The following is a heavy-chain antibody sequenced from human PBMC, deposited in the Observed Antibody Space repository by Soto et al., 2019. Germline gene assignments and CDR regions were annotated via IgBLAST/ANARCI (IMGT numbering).Heavy chain of an antibody. V-gene: IGHV3-43*01. J-gene: IGHJ3*02. D-gene: IGHD1-26*01. Sequence: GGSLRLSCAASGFTFDDYTMHWVRQAPGKGLEWVSLISWDGGSTYYADSVKGRFTISRDNSKNSLYLQMNSLRTEDTALYYCAKDIYRAGANVDHEGDAFDIWGQGTMVTVSS. CDR3: AKDIYRAGANVDHEGDAFDI. CDR1: GFTFDDYT. CDR2: ISWDGGST.